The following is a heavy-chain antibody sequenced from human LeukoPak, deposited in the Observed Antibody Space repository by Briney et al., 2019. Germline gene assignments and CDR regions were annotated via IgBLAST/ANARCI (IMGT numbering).Heavy chain of an antibody. CDR3: ARDVSWYGDYLGPNYYYYYMDV. V-gene: IGHV3-21*01. D-gene: IGHD4-17*01. Sequence: PGGSLRLSCAASGFTFSTYSMNWVRQAPGKGLEWVSSISSSSSYIYYADSVKGRFTISRDNAKNSLYLQMNSLRAEDTAVYYCARDVSWYGDYLGPNYYYYYMDVWGKGTTVTISS. CDR2: ISSSSSYI. CDR1: GFTFSTYS. J-gene: IGHJ6*03.